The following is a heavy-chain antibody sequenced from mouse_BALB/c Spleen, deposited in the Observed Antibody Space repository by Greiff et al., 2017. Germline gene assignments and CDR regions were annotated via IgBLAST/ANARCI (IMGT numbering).Heavy chain of an antibody. CDR2: ISSGSSTI. CDR3: ARSGYGNSFAY. D-gene: IGHD2-10*02. CDR1: GFTFSSFG. V-gene: IGHV5-17*02. Sequence: EVQRVESGGGLVQPGGSRKLSCAASGFTFSSFGMHWVRQAPEKGLEWVAYISSGSSTIYYADTVKGRFTISRDNPKNTLFLQMTSLRSEDTAMYYCARSGYGNSFAYWGQGTLVTVSA. J-gene: IGHJ3*01.